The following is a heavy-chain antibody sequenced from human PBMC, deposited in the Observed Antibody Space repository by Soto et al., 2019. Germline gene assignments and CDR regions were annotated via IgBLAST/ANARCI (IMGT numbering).Heavy chain of an antibody. D-gene: IGHD2-2*01. V-gene: IGHV1-8*01. CDR1: GYTFTRYD. Sequence: ASVKVSCKASGYTFTRYDINWVRQATGQWLEWMGWMNPKSGNTGYAQKFQGRVTMTRSTSISTAYMELSSLRSEDTAVYDCASGYHLLFELDVWSPGTTVIVSS. CDR2: MNPKSGNT. CDR3: ASGYHLLFELDV. J-gene: IGHJ6*02.